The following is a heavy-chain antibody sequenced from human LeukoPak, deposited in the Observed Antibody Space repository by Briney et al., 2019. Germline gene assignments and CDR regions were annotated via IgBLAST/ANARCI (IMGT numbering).Heavy chain of an antibody. J-gene: IGHJ4*02. D-gene: IGHD6-19*01. CDR3: ARGRGYSSGWYNGLFGY. V-gene: IGHV4-34*01. CDR1: GGSISSYY. CDR2: INHSGST. Sequence: PSETLSLTCTVSGGSISSYYWSWIRQPPGKGLEWIGEINHSGSTNYNPSLKSRVTISVDTSKNQFFLKLSSVTAADTAVYYCARGRGYSSGWYNGLFGYWGQGTLVTVSS.